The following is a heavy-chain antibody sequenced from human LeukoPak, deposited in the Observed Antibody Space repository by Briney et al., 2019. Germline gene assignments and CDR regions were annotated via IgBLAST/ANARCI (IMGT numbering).Heavy chain of an antibody. D-gene: IGHD6-6*01. CDR1: GFTFSSYA. Sequence: GRSLRLSCAASGFTFSSYAMHWVRQAPGKGLEWVAVISYDGSNKYYADSVKGRFTISRDNSKNTLYLQMNSLRAEDTAVYYCAKSGSSSFRYWGQGTLVTVSS. J-gene: IGHJ4*02. V-gene: IGHV3-30-3*02. CDR2: ISYDGSNK. CDR3: AKSGSSSFRY.